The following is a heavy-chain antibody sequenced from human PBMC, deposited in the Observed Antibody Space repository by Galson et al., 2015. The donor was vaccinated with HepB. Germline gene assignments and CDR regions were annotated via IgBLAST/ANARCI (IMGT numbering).Heavy chain of an antibody. CDR3: VPFLNRHDYGDYFDY. CDR2: ISDSGGST. J-gene: IGHJ4*02. Sequence: SLRLSCAASGFTFSSYAMSWVRQAPGKGLEWVSAISDSGGSTYYADSVKGWFTISRDNSKNTLYLQMNSLRAEDTAVYYCVPFLNRHDYGDYFDYWGQGTLVTVSS. CDR1: GFTFSSYA. D-gene: IGHD4-17*01. V-gene: IGHV3-23*01.